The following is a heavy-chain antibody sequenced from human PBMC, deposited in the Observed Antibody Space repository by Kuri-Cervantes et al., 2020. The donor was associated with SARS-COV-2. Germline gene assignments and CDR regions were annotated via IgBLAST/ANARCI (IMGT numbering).Heavy chain of an antibody. CDR2: ISAYNGNT. CDR1: GGTFSSYA. D-gene: IGHD1-26*01. J-gene: IGHJ4*02. CDR3: ARGGVGATLY. Sequence: ASVQVSCKASGGTFSSYAISWVRQAPGQGREWMGWISAYNGNTNYAQKPQGRVTMTTDTSTSTAYMELRSLRSDDTAVYYCARGGVGATLYWGQGTLVTVSS. V-gene: IGHV1-18*01.